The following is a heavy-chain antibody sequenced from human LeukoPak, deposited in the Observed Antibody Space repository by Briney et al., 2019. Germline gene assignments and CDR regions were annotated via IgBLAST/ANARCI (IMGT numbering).Heavy chain of an antibody. J-gene: IGHJ4*02. CDR1: VGSIISYY. V-gene: IGHV4-59*01. D-gene: IGHD5-18*01. CDR2: IYYSGST. Sequence: PSETLSLTCTVSVGSIISYYWRWIRQPPGKGLEWIGYIYYSGSTNYNPSLKSRVTISVDTSKNQFSLKLSSVTAADTAVYYCARGPRYSYGYYLGYWGQGTLVTVSS. CDR3: ARGPRYSYGYYLGY.